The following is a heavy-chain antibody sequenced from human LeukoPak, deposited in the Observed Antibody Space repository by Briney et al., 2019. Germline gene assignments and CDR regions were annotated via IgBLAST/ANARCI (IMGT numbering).Heavy chain of an antibody. CDR3: TSNLIHCGGDCYHFDY. CDR2: IKSKSDSGTT. J-gene: IGHJ4*02. V-gene: IGHV3-15*01. D-gene: IGHD2-21*02. CDR1: GFTFSNAW. Sequence: GGSLRLSCAASGFTFSNAWMSWARQAPGKGLEWVGRIKSKSDSGTTDYAAPVKGRFTISRDDSKNTLFLQMNSLKTEDTAVYYCTSNLIHCGGDCYHFDYWGQGTLVTVSS.